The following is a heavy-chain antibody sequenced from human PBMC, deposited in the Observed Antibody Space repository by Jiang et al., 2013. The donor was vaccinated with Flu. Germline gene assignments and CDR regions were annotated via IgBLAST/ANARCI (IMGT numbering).Heavy chain of an antibody. V-gene: IGHV6-1*01. CDR3: ARGTNHKWVGLDYYYGMDV. CDR2: TYYRSKWYN. CDR1: GDSVSSNSAA. D-gene: IGHD1-26*01. Sequence: SQTLSLTCAISGDSVSSNSAAWNWIRQSPSRGLEWLGRTYYRSKWYNDYAVSVKSRITINPDTSKNQFSLQLNSVTPEDTAVYYCARGTNHKWVGLDYYYGMDVWGQGTTVTVSS. J-gene: IGHJ6*02.